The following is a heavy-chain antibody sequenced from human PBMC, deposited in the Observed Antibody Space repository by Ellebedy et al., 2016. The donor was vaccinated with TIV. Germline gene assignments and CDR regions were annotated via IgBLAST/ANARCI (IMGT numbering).Heavy chain of an antibody. CDR2: IYPGDSNT. Sequence: GESLKISCKGSGHSFTSYWIAWLRQMPGKGLEWMGNIYPGDSNTRHSPSFQGQVTISADKSISTAYLQWRSLKASDTAMYYCARCPRSGCSDGFDIWGQGTMVTVSS. CDR3: ARCPRSGCSDGFDI. CDR1: GHSFTSYW. V-gene: IGHV5-51*01. D-gene: IGHD6-19*01. J-gene: IGHJ3*02.